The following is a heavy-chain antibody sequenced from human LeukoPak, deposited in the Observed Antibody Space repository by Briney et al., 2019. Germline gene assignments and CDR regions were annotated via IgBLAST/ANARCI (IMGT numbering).Heavy chain of an antibody. D-gene: IGHD4-23*01. CDR2: ISWNSGSI. Sequence: GGSLRLSCAASGFTFDDYAMHWVRQAPGKGLEWVSGISWNSGSIGYADSVKGRFTISRDNAKNSLYLQMNSLRAEDTALYYCAKDISSGNSGGFDYWGQGTLVTVSS. V-gene: IGHV3-9*01. J-gene: IGHJ4*02. CDR3: AKDISSGNSGGFDY. CDR1: GFTFDDYA.